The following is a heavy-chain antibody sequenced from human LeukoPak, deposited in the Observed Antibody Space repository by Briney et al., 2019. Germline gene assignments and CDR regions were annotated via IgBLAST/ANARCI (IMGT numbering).Heavy chain of an antibody. D-gene: IGHD1-1*01. CDR3: AIAIVGQLGLDY. Sequence: ASVKVSCKVSGYTLIELSIQGVPQAPGRGFVWRGDLVPDDVETIYTHNFQGRGFVTEDTSTDTAYIEVRRERSGYAAVYYCAIAIVGQLGLDYWRQGNRVTVSS. CDR1: GYTLIELS. J-gene: IGHJ4*02. CDR2: LVPDDVET. V-gene: IGHV1-24*01.